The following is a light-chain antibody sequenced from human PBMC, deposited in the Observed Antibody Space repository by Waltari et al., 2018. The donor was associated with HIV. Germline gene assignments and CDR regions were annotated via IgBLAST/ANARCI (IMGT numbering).Light chain of an antibody. CDR3: ATWDRRLNGWV. Sequence: QSVLTQPPSAPGTPGQRITVSCSGSSSNIGSDAVYWYQQLPATAPKLLIYNNFQRPSGVPDRFSGSKSGASASLAISGLQSEDEAVYFCATWDRRLNGWVFGGGTKVTVL. CDR1: SSNIGSDA. CDR2: NNF. J-gene: IGLJ3*02. V-gene: IGLV1-44*01.